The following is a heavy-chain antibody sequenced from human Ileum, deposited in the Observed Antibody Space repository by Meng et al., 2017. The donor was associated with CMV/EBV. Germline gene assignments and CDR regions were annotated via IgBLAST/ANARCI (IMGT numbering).Heavy chain of an antibody. D-gene: IGHD6-13*01. CDR2: ISSSGSYI. J-gene: IGHJ4*02. CDR1: GFTFSSYS. CDR3: ARSLMSSSWELDFDY. Sequence: GGSLRLSCAASGFTFSSYSMNWVRQAPGKGLEWVSSISSSGSYIYYADSVKGRFTISRDNAKNSLYLQMNSLRAEDTAVYYCARSLMSSSWELDFDYWGQGTLVTVSS. V-gene: IGHV3-21*01.